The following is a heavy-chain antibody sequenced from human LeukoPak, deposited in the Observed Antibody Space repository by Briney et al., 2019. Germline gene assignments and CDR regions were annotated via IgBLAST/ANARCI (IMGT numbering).Heavy chain of an antibody. D-gene: IGHD3-9*01. V-gene: IGHV3-30*04. J-gene: IGHJ4*02. CDR3: ARGPDYDILADYFDY. CDR2: VSYAGSNK. CDR1: GFTFSNYA. Sequence: GGSLRLSCAASGFTFSNYAMHWVRQPPGKGLEGGAVVSYAGSNKFYADSVRGRFTISRDNSKNTLFLQMNSLRPEDTAVYYCARGPDYDILADYFDYWGQGTLVTVSS.